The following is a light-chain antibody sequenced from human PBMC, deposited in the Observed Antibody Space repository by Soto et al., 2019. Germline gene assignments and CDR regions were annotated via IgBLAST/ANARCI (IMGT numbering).Light chain of an antibody. J-gene: IGLJ1*01. CDR2: QDT. V-gene: IGLV3-1*01. CDR3: QTWDSTTCV. CDR1: NLGDKY. Sequence: SYELTQPPSVSGSPGQTASITCSGHNLGDKYVYWYQQKPGQSPVLVIYQDTKRPSGIPERFSGSNSGNTATLTISGTQAMDEADYYCQTWDSTTCVFGTGTTLTVL.